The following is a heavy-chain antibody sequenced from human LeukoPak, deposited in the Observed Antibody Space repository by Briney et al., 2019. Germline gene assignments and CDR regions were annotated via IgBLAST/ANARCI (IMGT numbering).Heavy chain of an antibody. D-gene: IGHD2-2*01. Sequence: ASVKVSCKASGYTFTSYYMHWVRQAPGQGLEWRGIINPSGGSTSYAQKFQGRVTMTRDTSTSTVYMELSSLRYERTRLYYCVRRLPAAMPSLAEDWFDPWSQGTLVTVSS. V-gene: IGHV1-46*01. J-gene: IGHJ5*02. CDR3: VRRLPAAMPSLAEDWFDP. CDR1: GYTFTSYY. CDR2: INPSGGST.